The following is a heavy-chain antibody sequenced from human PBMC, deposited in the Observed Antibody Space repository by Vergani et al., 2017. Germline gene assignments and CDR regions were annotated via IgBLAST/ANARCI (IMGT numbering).Heavy chain of an antibody. J-gene: IGHJ6*04. D-gene: IGHD3-10*01. Sequence: VQLVESGGGLVKPGGSLRLSCAASGFTFSSYAMHWVRQAPGKGLEWVAVISYDGSNKYYADSVKGRFTISRDNSKNTLYLQMNSLRAEDTAVYYCARGAYYYGSGSYLVWGKGTTVTVSS. V-gene: IGHV3-30-3*01. CDR1: GFTFSSYA. CDR3: ARGAYYYGSGSYLV. CDR2: ISYDGSNK.